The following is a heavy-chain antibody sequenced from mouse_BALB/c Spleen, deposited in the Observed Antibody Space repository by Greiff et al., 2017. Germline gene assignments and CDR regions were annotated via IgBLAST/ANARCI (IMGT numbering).Heavy chain of an antibody. V-gene: IGHV5-17*02. CDR1: GFTFSSFG. D-gene: IGHD1-1*01. J-gene: IGHJ4*01. CDR3: ARSITTVVDYAMDY. Sequence: EVMLVESGGGLVQPGGSRKLSCAASGFTFSSFGMHWVRQAPEKGLEWVAYISSGSSTIYYADTVKGRFTISRDNPKNTLFLQMTSLRSEDTAMYYCARSITTVVDYAMDYWGQGTSVTVSS. CDR2: ISSGSSTI.